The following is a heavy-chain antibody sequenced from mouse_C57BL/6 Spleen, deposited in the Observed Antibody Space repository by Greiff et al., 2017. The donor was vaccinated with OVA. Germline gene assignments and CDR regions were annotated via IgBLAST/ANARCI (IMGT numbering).Heavy chain of an antibody. J-gene: IGHJ3*01. CDR2: ISSGSSTI. CDR1: GFTFSDYG. CDR3: ASLRRFAY. D-gene: IGHD1-1*01. V-gene: IGHV5-17*01. Sequence: EVKVVESGGGLVKPGGSLKLSCAASGFTFSDYGMHWVRQAPEKGLEWVAYISSGSSTIYYADTVKGRFTLSRDNAKNTLFLQMTSLRSEDTAMYYCASLRRFAYWGQGTLVTVSA.